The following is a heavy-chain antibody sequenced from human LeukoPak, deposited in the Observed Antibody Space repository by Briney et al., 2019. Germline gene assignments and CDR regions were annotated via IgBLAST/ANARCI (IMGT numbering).Heavy chain of an antibody. J-gene: IGHJ2*01. CDR2: VYYSGTT. V-gene: IGHV4-30-4*07. CDR3: ARDGWEPSYWYFDL. Sequence: SGTLSLTCAVSGASISSSGYSWWWVRQPPGKGLEWIGYVYYSGTTYYNPSLNSRLTISADTSKNQFFLKLSPVTAADTAVYYCARDGWEPSYWYFDLWGRGTLVTVPS. D-gene: IGHD1-26*01. CDR1: GASISSSGYS.